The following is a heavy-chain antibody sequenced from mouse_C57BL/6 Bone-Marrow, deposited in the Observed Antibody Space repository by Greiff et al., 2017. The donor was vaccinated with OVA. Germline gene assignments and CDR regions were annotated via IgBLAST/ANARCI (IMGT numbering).Heavy chain of an antibody. D-gene: IGHD2-2*01. J-gene: IGHJ3*01. V-gene: IGHV7-1*01. Sequence: EVKLVESGGGLVQSGRSLRLSCATSGFTFSDFYMEWVRQAPGKGLEWIAASRNKANDYTTEYSASVKGRFIVSRDTSQSILYLQMNALRAEDTAIYYCAREDGYDDGGAWFAYWGQGTLVTVSA. CDR2: SRNKANDYTT. CDR3: AREDGYDDGGAWFAY. CDR1: GFTFSDFY.